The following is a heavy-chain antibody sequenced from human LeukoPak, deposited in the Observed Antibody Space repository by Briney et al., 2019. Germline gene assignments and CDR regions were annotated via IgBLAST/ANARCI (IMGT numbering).Heavy chain of an antibody. CDR2: IYPRDGST. V-gene: IGHV1-46*01. Sequence: VTVSXKASGXSFTSNYIHWVRQAPGQGLEWMGMIYPRDGSTSYAQKFQGRVTVTRDTSTSTVHMELSGLRSEDTAVYYCARDQEAFDYWGQGTLVTVSS. CDR3: ARDQEAFDY. J-gene: IGHJ4*02. CDR1: GXSFTSNY.